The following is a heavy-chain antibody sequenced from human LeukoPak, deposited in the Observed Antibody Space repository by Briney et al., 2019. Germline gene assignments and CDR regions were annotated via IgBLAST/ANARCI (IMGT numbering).Heavy chain of an antibody. CDR1: GFTFSSYA. Sequence: GGSLRLSCAASGFTFSSYAMSWVRQAPGRGLEWVSAISGSGGSTYYADSVKGRFTISRDNSKNTLYLQMNSLRAEDTAVYYCAKADCSSTSCYWDYYYMDVWGKGTTVTVSS. J-gene: IGHJ6*03. D-gene: IGHD2-2*01. CDR2: ISGSGGST. CDR3: AKADCSSTSCYWDYYYMDV. V-gene: IGHV3-23*01.